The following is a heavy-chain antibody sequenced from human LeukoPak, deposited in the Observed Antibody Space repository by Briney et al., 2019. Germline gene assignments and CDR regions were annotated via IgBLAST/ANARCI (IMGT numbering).Heavy chain of an antibody. Sequence: GGSLRLSCVASGFTFSDNYVSWIRQAPGKGLEWLSYISSSGTTIYYADSVKGRFTISRDNSRNTLYLQMNSLRPEDTAVYYCAKAIWVAATSSWFCLDYWGQGTLVTVSS. CDR1: GFTFSDNY. V-gene: IGHV3-11*04. D-gene: IGHD3-10*01. CDR3: AKAIWVAATSSWFCLDY. J-gene: IGHJ4*02. CDR2: ISSSGTTI.